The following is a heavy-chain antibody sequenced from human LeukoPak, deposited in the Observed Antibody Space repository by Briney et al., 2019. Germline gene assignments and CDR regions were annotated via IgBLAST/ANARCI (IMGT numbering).Heavy chain of an antibody. J-gene: IGHJ4*02. CDR2: IKSKRDGETT. D-gene: IGHD2-21*01. CDR1: GFTFSDAW. CDR3: TVDIVGDSYPIDY. V-gene: IGHV3-15*01. Sequence: PGGSLRLSCAASGFTFSDAWMSWVRQAPGKGLEWVGRIKSKRDGETTTYAAPVKGRFTISRDDSRNTHYLQMNSLKTEDTGVYYCTVDIVGDSYPIDYWGQGILVTVSS.